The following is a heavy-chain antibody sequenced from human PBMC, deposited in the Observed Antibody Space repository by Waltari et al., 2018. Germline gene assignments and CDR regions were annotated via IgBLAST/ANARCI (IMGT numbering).Heavy chain of an antibody. V-gene: IGHV4-59*01. CDR3: AREVGVPAAMEYNWFDP. Sequence: QVQLQESGPGLVKPSETLSLTCTVSGGSISSYYWSWIRQPPGKGLEWIGYIDYSGSTNYNPSLKSRVTISVDTSKNQFSLKLSSVTAADTAVYYCAREVGVPAAMEYNWFDPWGQGTLVTVSS. D-gene: IGHD2-2*01. CDR1: GGSISSYY. CDR2: IDYSGST. J-gene: IGHJ5*02.